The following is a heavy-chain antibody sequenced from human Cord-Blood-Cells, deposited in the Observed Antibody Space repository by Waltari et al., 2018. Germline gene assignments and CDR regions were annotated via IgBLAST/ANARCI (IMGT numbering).Heavy chain of an antibody. CDR1: GYTFTRYV. CDR3: ARPGYSGYEDAFDI. V-gene: IGHV1-8*03. J-gene: IGHJ3*02. CDR2: MNPNSGNT. D-gene: IGHD5-12*01. Sequence: QVQLVQSGAEVKKPGASVKVSCKASGYTFTRYVINWVRQATGQGLEWMGWMNPNSGNTGYAQKFQGRVTITRNTSISTAYMELSSLRSEDTAVYYCARPGYSGYEDAFDIWGQGTMVTVSS.